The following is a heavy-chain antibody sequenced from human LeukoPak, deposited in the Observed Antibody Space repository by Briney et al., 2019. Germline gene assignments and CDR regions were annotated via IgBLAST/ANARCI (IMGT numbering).Heavy chain of an antibody. V-gene: IGHV3-15*01. CDR1: GFPFSNAR. D-gene: IGHD3-10*01. CDR2: IKTRNEGGTS. Sequence: KPGGSLRLSCAASGFPFSNARMSWVRQAPGKGLEWVGRIKTRNEGGTSEYAAPVKGRFTISRDDSKNTVHLQMNSLRAEDTAVYYCAKERVRGVIFDAFDIWGQGTMVTVSS. J-gene: IGHJ3*02. CDR3: AKERVRGVIFDAFDI.